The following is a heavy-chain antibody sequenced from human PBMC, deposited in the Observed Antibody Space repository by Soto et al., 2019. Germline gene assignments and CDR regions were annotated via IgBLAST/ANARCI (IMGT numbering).Heavy chain of an antibody. J-gene: IGHJ4*02. CDR3: ATDLCKGLDFYDSSGYVY. CDR1: GYTLTELS. Sequence: ASVKVSCKVSGYTLTELSMHWVRQAPGKGLEWMGGFDPEDGETIYAQKFQGRVTMTEDTSTDTAYMELSSLRSEDTAVYYCATDLCKGLDFYDSSGYVYWGQGTLVTVSS. CDR2: FDPEDGET. D-gene: IGHD3-22*01. V-gene: IGHV1-24*01.